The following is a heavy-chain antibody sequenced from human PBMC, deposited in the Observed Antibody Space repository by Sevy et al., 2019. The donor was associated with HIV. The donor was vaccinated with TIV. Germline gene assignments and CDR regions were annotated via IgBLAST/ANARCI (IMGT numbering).Heavy chain of an antibody. Sequence: GGSLRLSCAASGFTVTFNSMSWVRQAPGRGLVWVSVIYVGRNTYYADSVKGRFTIFRDSFKDIVDLQMDSLRPEDSGVYYCVRERAGIDHWGQGTLVTVSS. V-gene: IGHV3-53*01. CDR1: GFTVTFNS. CDR2: IYVGRNT. J-gene: IGHJ4*02. CDR3: VRERAGIDH. D-gene: IGHD6-19*01.